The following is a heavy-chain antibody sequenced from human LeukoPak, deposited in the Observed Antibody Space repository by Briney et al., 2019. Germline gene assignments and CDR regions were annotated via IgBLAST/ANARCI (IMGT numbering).Heavy chain of an antibody. CDR3: ASLASPGYYYYGMNV. CDR1: SGSISSSKW. V-gene: IGHV4-4*02. CDR2: IYHSGST. D-gene: IGHD3-10*01. J-gene: IGHJ6*02. Sequence: SETLSLTCAVSSGSISSSKWWSWVRQPPGTGLEWIGEIYHSGSTNYNPSLKSRVTISVDKSKNHFSLKLNSVTAADTAVYYCASLASPGYYYYGMNVWGQGTAVTVSS.